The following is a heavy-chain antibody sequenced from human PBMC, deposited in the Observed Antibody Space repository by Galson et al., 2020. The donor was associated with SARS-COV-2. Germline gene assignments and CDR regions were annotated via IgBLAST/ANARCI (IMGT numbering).Heavy chain of an antibody. J-gene: IGHJ3*02. CDR3: AKDIPPSGTRMHDGFDI. CDR1: GFTLSSYG. V-gene: IGHV3-30*02. Sequence: GGSLRLSCAASGFTLSSYGMHWVRQAPGKGLEWVAAIRYDGSNKYYADSVKGRSTISRDNSKNTLYLRMNSLRAEETAVYYCAKDIPPSGTRMHDGFDIWGQGTMVTVSS. D-gene: IGHD1-7*01. CDR2: IRYDGSNK.